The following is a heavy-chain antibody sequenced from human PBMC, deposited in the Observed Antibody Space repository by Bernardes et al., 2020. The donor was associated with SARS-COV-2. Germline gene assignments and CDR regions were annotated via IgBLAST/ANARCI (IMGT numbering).Heavy chain of an antibody. CDR3: AKGGPYRWNNRLS. CDR1: GGSLSGYY. D-gene: IGHD1-20*01. CDR2: INHSGSV. V-gene: IGHV4-34*01. Sequence: SATLSPTSGAYGGSLSGYYWIWIRPPPGKGLEWIGEINHSGSVNYNPSLKSRVTILVDTSKNQFSLKLTSVTAADTAVYFCAKGGPYRWNNRLSWGQGTLVTVSS. J-gene: IGHJ4*02.